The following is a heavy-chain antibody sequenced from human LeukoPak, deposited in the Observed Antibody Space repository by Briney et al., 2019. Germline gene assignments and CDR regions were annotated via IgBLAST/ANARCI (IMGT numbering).Heavy chain of an antibody. CDR1: GGTFISYA. CDR2: IIPIFGTA. CDR3: ARRARGYSYGYDY. Sequence: SVKVSCKASGGTFISYAISWVRQAPGQGLEWMGGIIPIFGTANYAQKFQGRVTITADESTSTAYMELSSLRSEDTAVYYCARRARGYSYGYDYWGQGTLVTVSS. V-gene: IGHV1-69*13. D-gene: IGHD5-18*01. J-gene: IGHJ4*02.